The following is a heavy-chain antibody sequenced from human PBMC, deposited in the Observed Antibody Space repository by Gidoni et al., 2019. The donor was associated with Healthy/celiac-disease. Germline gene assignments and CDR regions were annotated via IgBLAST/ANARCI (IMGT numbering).Heavy chain of an antibody. Sequence: QVQLQESGPGLVKPSETLSLTCAVSGYSISSGYYWGWLRQLPGKGLEWIGSIHHSGSTYYNPSLKSRVTRSVDTSKHQFSLKLSSVTAADPAVYYCAGGFGVDWYFDLWCRGTLVTVSS. CDR2: IHHSGST. V-gene: IGHV4-38-2*01. CDR3: AGGFGVDWYFDL. CDR1: GYSISSGYY. D-gene: IGHD3-3*01. J-gene: IGHJ2*01.